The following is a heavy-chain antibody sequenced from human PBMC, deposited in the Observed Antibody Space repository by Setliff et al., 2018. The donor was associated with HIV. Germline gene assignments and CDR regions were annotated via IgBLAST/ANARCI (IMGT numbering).Heavy chain of an antibody. CDR3: ARSKISGSNHETYGFDV. CDR2: IYNSAST. CDR1: GGSISSNY. J-gene: IGHJ6*02. D-gene: IGHD1-26*01. V-gene: IGHV4-59*12. Sequence: SETLSLTCTVSGGSISSNYWSWMRQPPGKGLEWIGHIYNSASTSYNPSLKSRVTISLDTSRNQFSVKLNSVTAADTAVYYCARSKISGSNHETYGFDVWGQGTTVTVSS.